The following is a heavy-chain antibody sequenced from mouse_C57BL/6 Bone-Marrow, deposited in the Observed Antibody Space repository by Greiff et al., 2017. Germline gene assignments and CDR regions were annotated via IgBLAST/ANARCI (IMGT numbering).Heavy chain of an antibody. J-gene: IGHJ2*01. D-gene: IGHD2-4*01. CDR1: GYAFSSYW. CDR2: IYPGDGDT. Sequence: VQLVESGAELVKPGASVKISCKASGYAFSSYWMNWVKQRPGKGLEWIGQIYPGDGDTNYNGKFKGKATLTADKSSSTAYMQLSSLTSEDSAVYFCARGGITSRYFDYWGQGTTLTVSS. V-gene: IGHV1-80*01. CDR3: ARGGITSRYFDY.